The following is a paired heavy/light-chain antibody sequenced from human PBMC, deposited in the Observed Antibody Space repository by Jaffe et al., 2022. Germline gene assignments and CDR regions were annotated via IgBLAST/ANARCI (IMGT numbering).Light chain of an antibody. Sequence: SYELTQPPSVSVSPGQTASITCSGDKLGDKYACWYQQKPGQSPVLVIYQDSKRPSGIPERFSGSNSGNTATLTISGTQAMDEADYYCQAWDSSKGVVFGGGTKLTVL. CDR1: KLGDKY. CDR3: QAWDSSKGVV. V-gene: IGLV3-1*01. CDR2: QDS. J-gene: IGLJ2*01.
Heavy chain of an antibody. CDR1: GFTFSSYS. J-gene: IGHJ4*02. CDR2: ISSSSSTI. V-gene: IGHV3-48*01. CDR3: ARRPNPIVVVPAAEYYFDY. Sequence: EVQLVESGGGLVQPGGSLRLSCAASGFTFSSYSMNWVRQAPGKGLEWVSYISSSSSTIYYADSVKGRFTISRDNAKNSLYLQMNSLRAEDTAVYYCARRPNPIVVVPAAEYYFDYWGQGTLVTVSS. D-gene: IGHD2-2*01.